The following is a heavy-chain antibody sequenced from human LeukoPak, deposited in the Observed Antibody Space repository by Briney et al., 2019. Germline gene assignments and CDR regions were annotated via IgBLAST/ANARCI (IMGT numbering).Heavy chain of an antibody. J-gene: IGHJ4*02. CDR3: STTYYYDSSEGY. V-gene: IGHV3-15*07. D-gene: IGHD3-22*01. Sequence: PGGSLRLSCAASGFTFSNAWMNWVRQAPGKGLEWVGRIRSKTDGGTTDYAAPVKGRFTISRDDSKNTLYLQMNSLKTEDTAVYYCSTTYYYDSSEGYWGQGTLVTVSS. CDR1: GFTFSNAW. CDR2: IRSKTDGGTT.